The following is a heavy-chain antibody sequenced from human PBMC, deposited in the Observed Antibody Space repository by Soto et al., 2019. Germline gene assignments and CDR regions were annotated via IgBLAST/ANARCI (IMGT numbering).Heavy chain of an antibody. Sequence: GSLRLSCAASGFTFSSYAMSWVRQAPGKGLEWVSAISGSGGSTYYADFVKGRFTISRDNSKNTLYLQMNSLRAEDTAVYYCAKRRYSGSHRHIDYWGQGTLVTVSS. CDR1: GFTFSSYA. V-gene: IGHV3-23*01. J-gene: IGHJ4*02. D-gene: IGHD3-10*01. CDR3: AKRRYSGSHRHIDY. CDR2: ISGSGGST.